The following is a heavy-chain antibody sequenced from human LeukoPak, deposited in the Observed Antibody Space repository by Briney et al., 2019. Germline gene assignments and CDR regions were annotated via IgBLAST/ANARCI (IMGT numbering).Heavy chain of an antibody. CDR1: GYTFTSYG. V-gene: IGHV1-18*01. CDR3: ARDGVAVAGTDY. CDR2: ISAYNGNT. Sequence: ASVKVSCKASGYTFTSYGISWVRQAPGQGLEWMGWISAYNGNTNYAQKLQGKVTVTTDTSTSTSYMELRSLRADDTAVYYCARDGVAVAGTDYWGQGTLVTVSS. D-gene: IGHD6-19*01. J-gene: IGHJ4*02.